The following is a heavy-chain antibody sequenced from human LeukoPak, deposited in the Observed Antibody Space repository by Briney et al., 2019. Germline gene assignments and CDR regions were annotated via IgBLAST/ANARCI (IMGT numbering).Heavy chain of an antibody. Sequence: ASVRVSCKASGYTFTNYAVGWVRQAPGQGLEWMGYISPNTGNTVSAQKFQGRVTMTTDTSTGTVYMELRSLTSDATAMYYCASVGRWQLVPWGQGTLVTVSS. CDR2: ISPNTGNT. D-gene: IGHD2-15*01. CDR1: GYTFTNYA. J-gene: IGHJ5*02. V-gene: IGHV1-18*01. CDR3: ASVGRWQLVP.